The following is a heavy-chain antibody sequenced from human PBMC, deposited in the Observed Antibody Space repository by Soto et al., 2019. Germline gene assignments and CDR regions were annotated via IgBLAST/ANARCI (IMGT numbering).Heavy chain of an antibody. CDR1: GGTFSSYA. CDR3: ASLLRGYSGTGDY. V-gene: IGHV1-69*12. J-gene: IGHJ4*02. D-gene: IGHD5-12*01. Sequence: QVQLVQSGAEVKKPGSSVKVSCKASGGTFSSYAISWVRQAPGQGLEWIGGIIPIFGTAKCAQKFQGRVTITADESTSTAYMELSSLRSEDTAVYYCASLLRGYSGTGDYWGQGTLVTVSS. CDR2: IIPIFGTA.